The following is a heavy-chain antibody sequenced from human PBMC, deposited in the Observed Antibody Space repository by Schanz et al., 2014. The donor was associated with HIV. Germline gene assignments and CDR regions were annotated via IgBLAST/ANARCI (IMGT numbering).Heavy chain of an antibody. J-gene: IGHJ4*02. CDR2: ISSSSGYI. Sequence: EVQLMESGGGLVKPGGSLRLSCAAGGFTYSDYTMNWVRQAPGKGLEWVSSISSSSGYIRYADSVRGRFTISRDNAKNALYLQMNSLSVDDTAVYYCASADRITFGGAIDCWGQGTLVTVSS. CDR1: GFTYSDYT. CDR3: ASADRITFGGAIDC. V-gene: IGHV3-21*01. D-gene: IGHD3-16*01.